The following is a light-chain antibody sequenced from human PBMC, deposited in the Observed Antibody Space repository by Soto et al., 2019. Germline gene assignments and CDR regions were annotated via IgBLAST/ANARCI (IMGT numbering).Light chain of an antibody. V-gene: IGKV3-20*01. CDR2: GAS. Sequence: IVLTESPATVSLSPRERATLSCRASQSVSSSLAWYQQKPGQAPRLLIYGASSRATGIPDRFSGSGSGTDLTLTISRLELDAFAVYYCQQHGSSPWTFGQGTKVDIK. J-gene: IGKJ1*01. CDR1: QSVSSS. CDR3: QQHGSSPWT.